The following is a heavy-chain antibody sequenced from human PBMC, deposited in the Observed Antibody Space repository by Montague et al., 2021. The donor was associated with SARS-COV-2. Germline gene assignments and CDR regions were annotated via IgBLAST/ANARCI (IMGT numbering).Heavy chain of an antibody. Sequence: SETLSLTCNVSGGSIRSYYWSWIRQPPGKGLEWIGYIHYTGSTKYNPSLKTRITLSLDTPKNHFSLMLNSVTAADTAVYYCARAQNICCIDNCLNYFDLWGLGALVSVSS. CDR2: IHYTGST. V-gene: IGHV4-59*01. J-gene: IGHJ4*02. CDR3: ARAQNICCIDNCLNYFDL. CDR1: GGSIRSYY. D-gene: IGHD1-1*01.